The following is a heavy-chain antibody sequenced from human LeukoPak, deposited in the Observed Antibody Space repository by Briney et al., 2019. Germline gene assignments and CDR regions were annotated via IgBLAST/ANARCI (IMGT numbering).Heavy chain of an antibody. J-gene: IGHJ4*02. CDR1: GYTFTSYG. V-gene: IGHV1-18*04. CDR2: LSAYNGNT. D-gene: IGHD4-17*01. CDR3: ASGDYGDYVFDY. Sequence: ASVKVSCKASGYTFTSYGINWVRQAPGQGLEWMGWLSAYNGNTNYALKLQGRVTMTTDTSTSTAYMELRSLRSDDTAVYYCASGDYGDYVFDYWGQGTLVTVSP.